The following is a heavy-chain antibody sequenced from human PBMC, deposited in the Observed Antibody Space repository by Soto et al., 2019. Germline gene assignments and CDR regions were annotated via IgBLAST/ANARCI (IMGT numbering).Heavy chain of an antibody. J-gene: IGHJ6*02. D-gene: IGHD3-10*01. V-gene: IGHV1-69*01. CDR3: AAELGFGKLSVV. CDR2: IIHLFGTT. Sequence: QVQVVQSGVEVRRPGSSVKVSCKASGDTFKNCVISWVRQAPGQGLEWMGGIIHLFGTTDFAQRYQARLTITTDESTTTDYMELSRLRSEDTATYYCAAELGFGKLSVVWGQGTTVIVSS. CDR1: GDTFKNCV.